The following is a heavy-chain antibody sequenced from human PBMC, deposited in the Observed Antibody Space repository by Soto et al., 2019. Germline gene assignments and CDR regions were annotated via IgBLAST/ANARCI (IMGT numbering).Heavy chain of an antibody. D-gene: IGHD2-15*01. V-gene: IGHV1-8*01. CDR2: RNPNSGNT. CDR3: ARGRRCSGGSCYPYYYYYYMDV. J-gene: IGHJ6*03. Sequence: QVQLVQSGAEVKKPGASVKVSCKASGYTFTSYDINWVRQATGQGLEWMGWRNPNSGNTGYAQKFQGRVTMTRNTSISTAYMELSSLRSEDTAVYYCARGRRCSGGSCYPYYYYYYMDVWGKGTTVTVSS. CDR1: GYTFTSYD.